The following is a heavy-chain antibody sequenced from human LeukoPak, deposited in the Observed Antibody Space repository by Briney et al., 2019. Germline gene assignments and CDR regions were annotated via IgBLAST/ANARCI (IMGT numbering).Heavy chain of an antibody. D-gene: IGHD3-10*01. CDR2: IFHTGRG. CDR3: ARHFPGGSRADY. V-gene: IGHV4-59*08. Sequence: PSETLSLTCTVSGGSMSGYYWSWIRQPPGQGLEWIGDIFHTGRGTYNPSLKSRATISVDTSKKQFSLNLISVTAADTAVYYCARHFPGGSRADYWGQGTLIIVSS. CDR1: GGSMSGYY. J-gene: IGHJ4*02.